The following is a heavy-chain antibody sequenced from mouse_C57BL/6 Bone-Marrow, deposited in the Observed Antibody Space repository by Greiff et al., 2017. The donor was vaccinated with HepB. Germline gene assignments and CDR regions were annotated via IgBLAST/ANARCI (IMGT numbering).Heavy chain of an antibody. V-gene: IGHV1-54*01. CDR3: AIKGGKTGIAD. J-gene: IGHJ3*01. CDR2: INPGSGGT. Sequence: QVQLQQSGAELVRPGTSVKVSCKASGYAFTNYLIEWVKQRPGQGLEWIGVINPGSGGTNYNQKFKGKATLTVDKSSSTAYMRLSSLTSEDSAVYDCAIKGGKTGIADWGQGTLVTVSA. D-gene: IGHD4-1*01. CDR1: GYAFTNYL.